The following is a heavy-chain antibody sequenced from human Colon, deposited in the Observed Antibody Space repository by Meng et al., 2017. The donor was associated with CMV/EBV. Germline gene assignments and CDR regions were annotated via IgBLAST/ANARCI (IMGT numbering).Heavy chain of an antibody. CDR1: GFTFNTHG. J-gene: IGHJ6*02. Sequence: GGSLRLSCTASGFTFNTHGMHWVRQAPGKGLEWVAFILFDGSKEYYGDSVKGRFTTSRDNSKNTMYLQMSTLRVEDTAVYYCAKDRGYSDYYYYGMDVWGQGTTVTVSS. V-gene: IGHV3-30*02. CDR3: AKDRGYSDYYYYGMDV. D-gene: IGHD1-26*01. CDR2: ILFDGSKE.